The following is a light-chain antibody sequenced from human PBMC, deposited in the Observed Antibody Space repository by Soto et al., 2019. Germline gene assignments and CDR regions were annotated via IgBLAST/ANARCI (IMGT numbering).Light chain of an antibody. CDR2: ASN. J-gene: IGLJ3*02. V-gene: IGLV1-40*01. Sequence: QSVLTQPPSVSGAPGQRVTISCTGSSSNIGAGYDAQWYQQLPGTVPKLLIYASNNRPSGVPDRFSGSKSDTSASLAITGLQAEDAADYYCQSFDSSLTVWVFGGGTKLTVL. CDR1: SSNIGAGYD. CDR3: QSFDSSLTVWV.